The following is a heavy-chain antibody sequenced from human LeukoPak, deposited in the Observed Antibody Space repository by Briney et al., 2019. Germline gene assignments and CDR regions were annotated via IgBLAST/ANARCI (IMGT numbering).Heavy chain of an antibody. CDR1: GYTLTELS. V-gene: IGHV1-24*01. J-gene: IGHJ4*02. CDR3: AGIAAAGPPPLPFDY. D-gene: IGHD6-13*01. Sequence: AASVKVSCKVSGYTLTELSMHWVRQAPGKGLEWMGGFDPEDGETIYAQKFQGRVTMTEDTSTDTAYMELSSLRSEDTAVYYCAGIAAAGPPPLPFDYWGQGTLVTVSS. CDR2: FDPEDGET.